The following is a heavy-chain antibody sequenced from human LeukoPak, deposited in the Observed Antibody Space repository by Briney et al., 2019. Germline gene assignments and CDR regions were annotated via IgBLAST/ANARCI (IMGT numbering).Heavy chain of an antibody. Sequence: ASVKVSCKASGYTFTGYYMHWVRQAPGQGLEWMGWINPNSGGTNYAQKFQGRVTMTRDTSISTAYMELSRLRSDDTAVYYCARVRRYFDWLYDYWGQGTLVTVSS. D-gene: IGHD3-9*01. V-gene: IGHV1-2*02. CDR2: INPNSGGT. CDR3: ARVRRYFDWLYDY. J-gene: IGHJ4*02. CDR1: GYTFTGYY.